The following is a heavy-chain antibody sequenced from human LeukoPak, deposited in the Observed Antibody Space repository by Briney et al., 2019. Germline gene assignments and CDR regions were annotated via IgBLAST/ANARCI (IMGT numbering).Heavy chain of an antibody. V-gene: IGHV3-23*01. CDR1: GFTFSSYA. D-gene: IGHD3-10*01. CDR3: TRGTYYHGSGDAFDI. CDR2: ISGSGGST. Sequence: GGSLRLSCAASGFTFSSYAMSWVRQAPGKGLEWVSAISGSGGSTYYADSVKGRFTISRDNAKDSLFLQMDSLRAEDTAVYYCTRGTYYHGSGDAFDIWGQGTMVTVSS. J-gene: IGHJ3*02.